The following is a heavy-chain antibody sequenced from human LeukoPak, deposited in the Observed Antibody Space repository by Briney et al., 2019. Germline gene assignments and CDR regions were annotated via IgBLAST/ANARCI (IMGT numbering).Heavy chain of an antibody. CDR1: GFTFSSYS. Sequence: SGGSLRLSCAASGFTFSSYSMNWVRQAPGKGLEWVSSISSSSSYIYYADSVKGRFTISRDNAKNSLYLQMNSLRAEDTAVYYCARDALLTSPELIYYFDYCGQGTLVTVSS. J-gene: IGHJ4*02. CDR2: ISSSSSYI. D-gene: IGHD1-26*01. V-gene: IGHV3-21*01. CDR3: ARDALLTSPELIYYFDY.